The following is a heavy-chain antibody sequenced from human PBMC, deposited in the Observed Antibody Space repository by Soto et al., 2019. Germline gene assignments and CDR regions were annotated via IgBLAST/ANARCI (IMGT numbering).Heavy chain of an antibody. V-gene: IGHV3-48*01. J-gene: IGHJ4*02. Sequence: PGGSLRLSCAASGFTFSSYSMNWVRQAPGKGLEWVSYISSSSSTIYYADSVKGRFTISRDNAKNSLYLQMNSLRAEDTAVYYCAMFTVTTKFDYWGQGTLVTVSS. CDR1: GFTFSSYS. D-gene: IGHD4-17*01. CDR2: ISSSSSTI. CDR3: AMFTVTTKFDY.